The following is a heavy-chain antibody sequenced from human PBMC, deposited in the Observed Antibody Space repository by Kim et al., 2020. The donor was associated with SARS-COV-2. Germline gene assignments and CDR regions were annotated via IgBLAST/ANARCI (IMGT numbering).Heavy chain of an antibody. CDR2: IIPIFGTA. J-gene: IGHJ6*02. Sequence: SVKVSCKASGGTFSSYAISWVRQAPGQGLEWMGGIIPIFGTANYAQKFQGRVTITADESTSTAYMELSSLRSEDTAVYYCARDVAAVVAATDLYYYYGMDVWGQGTTVTVSS. CDR3: ARDVAAVVAATDLYYYYGMDV. CDR1: GGTFSSYA. D-gene: IGHD2-15*01. V-gene: IGHV1-69*13.